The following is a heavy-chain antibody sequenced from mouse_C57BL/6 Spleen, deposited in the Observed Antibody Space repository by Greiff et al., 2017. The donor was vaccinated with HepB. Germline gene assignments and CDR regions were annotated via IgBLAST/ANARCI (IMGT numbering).Heavy chain of an antibody. CDR3: ARVGYYYGSSPWFAY. J-gene: IGHJ3*01. CDR2: IDPSDSYT. D-gene: IGHD1-1*01. Sequence: QVQLQQTGAELVMPGASVKLSCKASGYTFTSYWMHWVKQRPGQGLEWIGEIDPSDSYTNYNQKFKGKSTLTVDKSSSTADMQLSSLTSEDSAVYYCARVGYYYGSSPWFAYWGQGTLVTVSA. V-gene: IGHV1-69*01. CDR1: GYTFTSYW.